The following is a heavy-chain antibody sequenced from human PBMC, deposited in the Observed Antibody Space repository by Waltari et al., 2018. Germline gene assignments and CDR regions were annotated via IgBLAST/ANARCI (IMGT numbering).Heavy chain of an antibody. D-gene: IGHD2-2*01. CDR1: DGSISRRSYY. Sequence: QLHLQESGPGLVKPSETLSLTCTVSDGSISRRSYYWGWIRQPPGKGLEWIGSFYYSGSTYYNPSLKSRVTISVDTSKNQFSLKLSSVTAADTAVYYCARHGDIVVVPAAMDTPYYMDVWGKGTTVTVSS. V-gene: IGHV4-39*01. J-gene: IGHJ6*03. CDR3: ARHGDIVVVPAAMDTPYYMDV. CDR2: FYYSGST.